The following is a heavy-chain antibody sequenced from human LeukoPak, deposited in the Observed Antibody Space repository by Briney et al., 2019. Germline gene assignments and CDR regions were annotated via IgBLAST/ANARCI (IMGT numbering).Heavy chain of an antibody. CDR2: IWYDGSNK. Sequence: GRSLRLSCAASGFTFSSYGMHWVRQAPGKGLEWVAVIWYDGSNKYYADSVKGRFTISRDNSKNTLYLQMNSLRAEDTAVYYCARGSGYGSGRNLDYWGQGTLVTVSS. CDR3: ARGSGYGSGRNLDY. V-gene: IGHV3-33*01. D-gene: IGHD3-10*01. J-gene: IGHJ4*02. CDR1: GFTFSSYG.